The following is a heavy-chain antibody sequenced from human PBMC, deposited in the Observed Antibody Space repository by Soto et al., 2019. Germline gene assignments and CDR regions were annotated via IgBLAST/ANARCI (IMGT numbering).Heavy chain of an antibody. CDR2: IYYSGST. J-gene: IGHJ6*02. CDR1: GGSISSGDYY. CDR3: AREPSGYGDYGYYYYGMDV. V-gene: IGHV4-30-4*01. Sequence: SETLSLTCTVSGGSISSGDYYWSWIRQPPGKGLEWIGYIYYSGSTYYNTYLKSRVTISVDTSKNQFSLKLSSVTAADTAVYYCAREPSGYGDYGYYYYGMDVWGQGTTVTVSS. D-gene: IGHD4-17*01.